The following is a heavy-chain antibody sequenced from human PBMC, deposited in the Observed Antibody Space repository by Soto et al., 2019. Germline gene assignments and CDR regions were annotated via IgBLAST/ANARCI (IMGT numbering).Heavy chain of an antibody. CDR3: AKGKTSGWYYFDY. D-gene: IGHD6-19*01. V-gene: IGHV3-23*01. CDR1: GFTFSNFA. J-gene: IGHJ4*02. CDR2: ISASGRDI. Sequence: GGSLRLSCGASGFTFSNFAMSWVRQAPGRGLEWVSGISASGRDIHYADSVKDRFTVSRDNSKNTLYLQINSLRAEDTAIYYCAKGKTSGWYYFDYWGQGALVTVSS.